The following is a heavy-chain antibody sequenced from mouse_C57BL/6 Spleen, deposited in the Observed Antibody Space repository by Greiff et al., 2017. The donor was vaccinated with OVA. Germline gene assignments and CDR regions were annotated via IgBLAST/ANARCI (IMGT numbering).Heavy chain of an antibody. CDR3: ARWNYGSRYAMDY. J-gene: IGHJ4*01. Sequence: QVQLQQPGAELVRPGSSVKLSCKASGYTFTSYWMHWVKQRPIQGLEWIGNIDPSDSETHYNQKFKDKATLTVDKSSSTAYMQLSSLTSEDSAVYYGARWNYGSRYAMDYWGQGTSVTVSS. CDR2: IDPSDSET. CDR1: GYTFTSYW. D-gene: IGHD1-1*01. V-gene: IGHV1-52*01.